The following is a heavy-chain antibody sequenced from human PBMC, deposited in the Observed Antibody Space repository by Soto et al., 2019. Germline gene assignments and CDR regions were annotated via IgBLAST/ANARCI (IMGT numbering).Heavy chain of an antibody. Sequence: GALRLSCAASGFTFSSYAMSWVRQAPGKGLEWVSAISGSGGNTYYADSVKGRFTISRDNSKNTLYLQMNSLRAEDTAVYYCARDHAPGYCSGGSCYSGGDYWGQGTLVTVSS. V-gene: IGHV3-23*01. CDR1: GFTFSSYA. CDR2: ISGSGGNT. CDR3: ARDHAPGYCSGGSCYSGGDY. D-gene: IGHD2-15*01. J-gene: IGHJ4*02.